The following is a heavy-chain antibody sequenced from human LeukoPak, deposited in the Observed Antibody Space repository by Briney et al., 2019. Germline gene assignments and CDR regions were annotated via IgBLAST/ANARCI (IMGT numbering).Heavy chain of an antibody. V-gene: IGHV2-70*01. J-gene: IGHJ4*02. Sequence: SGPTLVNPTQTLTLTCTFSGFSLSTSGMCVSWIRQPPGKALEWLALIDWDDDKYYSTSLKTRLTIFKDTSKNQVVLTMTNMDPVDTATYYCARIRTPPLRGWDYFDYWGQGTLVTVSS. CDR2: IDWDDDK. CDR1: GFSLSTSGMC. D-gene: IGHD6-19*01. CDR3: ARIRTPPLRGWDYFDY.